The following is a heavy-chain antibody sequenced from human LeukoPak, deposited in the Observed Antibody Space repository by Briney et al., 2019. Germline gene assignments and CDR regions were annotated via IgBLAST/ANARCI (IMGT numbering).Heavy chain of an antibody. CDR1: GGSFSGYY. D-gene: IGHD3-22*01. CDR2: INHSGST. J-gene: IGHJ4*02. Sequence: PSETLSLTCAVYGGSFSGYYWTWIRQPPGKGLEWIGEINHSGSTSYNPSLKSRVTRSVDTSKNQFSLKLSSVTAADTAVYYCARHAIDSSGYYLDYFDYWGQGTLVTVSS. CDR3: ARHAIDSSGYYLDYFDY. V-gene: IGHV4-34*01.